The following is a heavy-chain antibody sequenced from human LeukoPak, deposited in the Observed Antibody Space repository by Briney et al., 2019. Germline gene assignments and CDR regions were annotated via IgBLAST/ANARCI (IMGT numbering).Heavy chain of an antibody. CDR2: IYYSGST. J-gene: IGHJ3*02. V-gene: IGHV4-59*08. CDR1: GGSISSYY. CDR3: ARHPLTYYDFWSGSSGAFDI. D-gene: IGHD3-3*01. Sequence: SETLSLTCTVSGGSISSYYWSWIRQPPGKGLEWIGYIYYSGSTNYNPSLKSRVTISVDTSKDQFSLKLSSVTAADTAVYYCARHPLTYYDFWSGSSGAFDIWGQGTMVTVSS.